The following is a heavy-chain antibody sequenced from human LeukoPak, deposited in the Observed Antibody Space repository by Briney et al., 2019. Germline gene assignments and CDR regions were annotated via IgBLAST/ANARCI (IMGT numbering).Heavy chain of an antibody. CDR3: ARVAPYGGGGYDASDV. CDR2: INHSGST. J-gene: IGHJ3*01. CDR1: GDSIRDYY. Sequence: SETLSLTCTVFGDSIRDYYWSWIRQPPGKGLEWIGYINHSGSTNSNPALKSRVTISVDTSKNQFSLNLRSVTAADTAIYYCARVAPYGGGGYDASDVWGQGTMVIVSS. V-gene: IGHV4-59*01. D-gene: IGHD4-23*01.